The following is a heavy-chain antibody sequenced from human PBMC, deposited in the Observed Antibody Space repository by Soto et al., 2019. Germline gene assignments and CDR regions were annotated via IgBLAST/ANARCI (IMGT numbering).Heavy chain of an antibody. CDR2: IKPSGGST. D-gene: IGHD2-15*01. CDR3: ARGHYSRSVVVVAASNEVYDY. V-gene: IGHV1-46*01. J-gene: IGHJ4*02. CDR1: GYTFTSYY. Sequence: QVQLVQSGAEVKKPGASVKVSCKASGYTFTSYYMHWVRQAPGQGLEWMGIIKPSGGSTSYAQKFQGRGTMTRDTSTSTVYMELSSLRSEDTAVYYCARGHYSRSVVVVAASNEVYDYWGQGTLVTVSS.